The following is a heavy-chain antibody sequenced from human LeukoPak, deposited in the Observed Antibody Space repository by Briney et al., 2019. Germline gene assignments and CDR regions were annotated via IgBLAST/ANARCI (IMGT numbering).Heavy chain of an antibody. CDR1: GYTFTSYA. D-gene: IGHD1-26*01. J-gene: IGHJ4*02. V-gene: IGHV1-18*01. CDR3: ARGKQWEPIGY. CDR2: ISAYNGNT. Sequence: ASVKVSCKASGYTFTSYAMHWVRQAPGQRLEWMGWISAYNGNTNYAQKLQGRVTMTTDTSTSTAYMELRSLRSDDTAVYYCARGKQWEPIGYWGQGTLVTVSS.